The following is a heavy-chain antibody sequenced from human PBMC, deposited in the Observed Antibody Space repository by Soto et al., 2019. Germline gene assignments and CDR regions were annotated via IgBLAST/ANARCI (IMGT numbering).Heavy chain of an antibody. CDR1: GTSFTTYY. D-gene: IGHD3-16*02. Sequence: QVQLQESGPGLVKPSETLSLTCTVSGTSFTTYYWSWIRQPPGKGLEWIGYIFYSGHIKYNPSLRSGVTMSVDTSKNQFSLKLSSVTAADPAVYYCAREGGGYRFDYWGQGTLVTVSS. J-gene: IGHJ4*02. CDR2: IFYSGHI. CDR3: AREGGGYRFDY. V-gene: IGHV4-59*01.